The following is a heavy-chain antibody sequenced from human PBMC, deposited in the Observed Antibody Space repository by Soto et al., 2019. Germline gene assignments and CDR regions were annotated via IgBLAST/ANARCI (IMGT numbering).Heavy chain of an antibody. CDR3: ARGGGYHDY. CDR1: GGSISSYY. CDR2: INYSGST. V-gene: IGHV4-59*01. D-gene: IGHD1-26*01. Sequence: PSETLYLTCTVSGGSISSYYWNWIRQPPGKGLEWIGYINYSGSTNYSPSLKSRVTISVDTSKNQFSLKLTSVTAADTAVYYCARGGGYHDYWGQGTMVTVSS. J-gene: IGHJ4*02.